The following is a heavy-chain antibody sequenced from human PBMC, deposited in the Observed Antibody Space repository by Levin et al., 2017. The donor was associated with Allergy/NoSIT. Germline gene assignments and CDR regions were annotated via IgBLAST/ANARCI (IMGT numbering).Heavy chain of an antibody. V-gene: IGHV3-30-3*01. Sequence: GGSLRLSCAASGFTFSNYAMHWVRQAPGKGLEWVGVISDDGSSEFYIDSVKGRFTISRDNSKNRLYLQMDSLRAEDTAVYYCVREIAEEGTWGQGTLVIVSS. CDR2: ISDDGSSE. J-gene: IGHJ4*02. CDR3: VREIAEEGT. D-gene: IGHD1-1*01. CDR1: GFTFSNYA.